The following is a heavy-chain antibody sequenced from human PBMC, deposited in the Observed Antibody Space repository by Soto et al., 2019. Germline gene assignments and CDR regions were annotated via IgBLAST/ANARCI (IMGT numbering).Heavy chain of an antibody. CDR1: GGSVSSGGYY. CDR3: ASSTRIQLWPGPYFDY. D-gene: IGHD5-18*01. J-gene: IGHJ4*02. CDR2: IYYSGST. V-gene: IGHV4-31*03. Sequence: PSETLSLTCTVSGGSVSSGGYYWSWIRQHPGKGLEWIGYIYYSGSTYYNPPLKSRVTISVDTSKNQFSLKLSSVTAADTAVYYCASSTRIQLWPGPYFDYWGQGTLVTVSS.